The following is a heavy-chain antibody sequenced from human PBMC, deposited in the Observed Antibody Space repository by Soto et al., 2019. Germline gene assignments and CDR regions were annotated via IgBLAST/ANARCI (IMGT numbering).Heavy chain of an antibody. CDR1: GFTFDDYA. V-gene: IGHV3-9*01. CDR3: AKDISGGYYYGSGTFSWYFDL. D-gene: IGHD3-10*01. Sequence: EVQLVESGGGLVQPGRSLRLSCAASGFTFDDYAMHWVRQAPGKGLEWVSGISWNSGSIGYADAVKGRFTISRDNAKNSLYLQINSLRAEDTALYYCAKDISGGYYYGSGTFSWYFDLWGRGTLVTVSS. CDR2: ISWNSGSI. J-gene: IGHJ2*01.